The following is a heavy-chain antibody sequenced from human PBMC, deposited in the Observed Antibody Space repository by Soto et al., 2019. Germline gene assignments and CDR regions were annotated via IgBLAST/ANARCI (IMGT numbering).Heavy chain of an antibody. CDR1: GFTFSSYS. V-gene: IGHV3-21*01. CDR3: ARDSFQLLSPFDI. CDR2: ISSSSSYI. Sequence: GSLRLSCAASGFTFSSYSMNWVRQAPGKGLEWVSSISSSSSYIYYADSVKGRFTISRDNAKNSLYLQMNSLRAEDTAVYYCARDSFQLLSPFDIWGQGTMVTVSS. J-gene: IGHJ3*02. D-gene: IGHD2-2*01.